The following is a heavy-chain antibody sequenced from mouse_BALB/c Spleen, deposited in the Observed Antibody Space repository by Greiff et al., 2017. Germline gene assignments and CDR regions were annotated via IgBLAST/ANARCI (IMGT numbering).Heavy chain of an antibody. J-gene: IGHJ1*01. Sequence: EVQRVESGGGLVKPGGSLKLSCAASGFTFSSYAMSWVRQTPEKRLEWVASISSGGSTYYPDSVKGRFTISRDNARNILYLQMSSLRSEDTAMYYCARVGINWYFDVWGAGTTVTVSS. D-gene: IGHD3-3*01. CDR2: ISSGGST. CDR3: ARVGINWYFDV. CDR1: GFTFSSYA. V-gene: IGHV5-6-5*01.